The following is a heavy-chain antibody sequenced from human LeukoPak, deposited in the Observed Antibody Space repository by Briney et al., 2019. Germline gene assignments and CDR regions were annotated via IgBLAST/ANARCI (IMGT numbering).Heavy chain of an antibody. D-gene: IGHD1-26*01. J-gene: IGHJ4*02. CDR2: TRNKANSYTT. Sequence: GGSLRLSCAASGFTYSDHYMDWVRQAPGKGLEWVGRTRNKANSYTTEYAASVKGRFTISRDDSKNSLYLQMNSLKTEDTAVYYCARDRGGYSGSYYNFDYWGQGTLVTVSS. CDR3: ARDRGGYSGSYYNFDY. CDR1: GFTYSDHY. V-gene: IGHV3-72*01.